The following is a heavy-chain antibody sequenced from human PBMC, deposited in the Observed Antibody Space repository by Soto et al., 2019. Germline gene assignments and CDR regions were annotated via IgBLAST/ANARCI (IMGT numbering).Heavy chain of an antibody. Sequence: GASVKVSCKASGYTFTSYAMHWVRQAPGQRLEWMGWINAGNGNTKYSQKFQGRVTITRDTSASTAYMELSSLRSEDTAVYYCVKGAGTLGYYYGMDVWGQGTTVTVS. CDR2: INAGNGNT. V-gene: IGHV1-3*01. CDR1: GYTFTSYA. D-gene: IGHD6-13*01. CDR3: VKGAGTLGYYYGMDV. J-gene: IGHJ6*02.